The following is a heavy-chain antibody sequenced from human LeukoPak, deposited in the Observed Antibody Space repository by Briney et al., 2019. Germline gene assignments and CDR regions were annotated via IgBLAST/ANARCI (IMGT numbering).Heavy chain of an antibody. D-gene: IGHD4-23*01. V-gene: IGHV3-21*01. CDR2: ISSSSSSI. Sequence: GGSLRLSCAASGFTFSTYWVHWVRQAPGKGLEWVSSISSSSSSIYYADSVQGRFTISRDNAKDSLYLQMNSLRAEDTAIYYCARELVTSSYWGQGTLVTVSS. CDR1: GFTFSTYW. J-gene: IGHJ4*02. CDR3: ARELVTSSY.